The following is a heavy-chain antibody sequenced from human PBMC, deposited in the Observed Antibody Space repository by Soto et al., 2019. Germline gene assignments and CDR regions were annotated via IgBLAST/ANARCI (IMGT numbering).Heavy chain of an antibody. CDR3: AREGFHFRSTSGYPFDYGMDC. Sequence: SKPLALTCAASGGSISSYSWSWIRQPPGKGLEWIGYIYYSGSTNYNPSLKSRVTISVDTSKNQFSLKLSSVTAADTAVYYCAREGFHFRSTSGYPFDYGMDCCGKGTPVTVSS. CDR1: GGSISSYS. D-gene: IGHD2-2*01. J-gene: IGHJ6*04. CDR2: IYYSGST. V-gene: IGHV4-59*01.